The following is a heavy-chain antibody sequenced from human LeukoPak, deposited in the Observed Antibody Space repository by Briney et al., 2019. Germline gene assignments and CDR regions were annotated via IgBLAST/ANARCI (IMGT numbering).Heavy chain of an antibody. CDR2: INPNSGGT. Sequence: ASVKVSCKASGYTFTGYYIHWVRQAPGQGLEWMGWINPNSGGTNYAQEFQGRVTMTRDTSINTAYMELSRLRSDDTAVYYCARDTLWNYYGSGSYSYFDYWGQGTLVTVSS. J-gene: IGHJ4*02. V-gene: IGHV1-2*02. D-gene: IGHD3-10*01. CDR3: ARDTLWNYYGSGSYSYFDY. CDR1: GYTFTGYY.